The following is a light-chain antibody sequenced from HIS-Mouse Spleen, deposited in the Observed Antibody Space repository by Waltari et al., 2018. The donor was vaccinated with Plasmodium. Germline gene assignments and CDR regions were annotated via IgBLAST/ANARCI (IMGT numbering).Light chain of an antibody. CDR3: YSTDSSGNHRV. Sequence: SYELTQPPSVSVSPAQTASITCSGDALPNKYAYWYQQKSGQAPVLVIYEDSKRPSGIPERFSGSSSGTMATLTISGAQVEDEADYYCYSTDSSGNHRVFGGGTKLTVL. CDR2: EDS. V-gene: IGLV3-10*01. J-gene: IGLJ3*02. CDR1: ALPNKY.